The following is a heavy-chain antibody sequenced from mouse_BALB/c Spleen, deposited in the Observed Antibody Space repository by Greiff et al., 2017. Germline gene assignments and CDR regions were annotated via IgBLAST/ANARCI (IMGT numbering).Heavy chain of an antibody. Sequence: EVKLVESGLELVKPGASVKMSCKASGYTFTSYVMHWVKQKPGQGLEWIGYINPYNDGTKYNEKFKGKATLTSDKSSSTAYMELSSLTSEDSAVYYCARGLRAWFAYWGQGTLVTVSA. V-gene: IGHV1-14*01. CDR3: ARGLRAWFAY. CDR1: GYTFTSYV. D-gene: IGHD3-1*01. CDR2: INPYNDGT. J-gene: IGHJ3*01.